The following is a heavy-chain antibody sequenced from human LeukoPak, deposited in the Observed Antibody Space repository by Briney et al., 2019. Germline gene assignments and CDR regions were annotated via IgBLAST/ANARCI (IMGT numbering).Heavy chain of an antibody. CDR2: INPNSGGT. V-gene: IGHV1-2*02. CDR1: GYTFTGYY. J-gene: IGHJ4*02. D-gene: IGHD1-26*01. CDR3: ARTISPNRYTGSFPFCFDY. Sequence: GASVKVSCKASGYTFTGYYIHWVRQAPGQGLEWMGWINPNSGGTNYAQKFQGRVTMTRDTSISTAYMELSSLRSDDTAVYYCARTISPNRYTGSFPFCFDYWGQGTLVTVSS.